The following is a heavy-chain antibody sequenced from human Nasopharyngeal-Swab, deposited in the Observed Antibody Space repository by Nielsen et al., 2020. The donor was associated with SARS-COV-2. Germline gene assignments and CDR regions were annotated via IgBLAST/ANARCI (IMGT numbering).Heavy chain of an antibody. V-gene: IGHV3-21*01. D-gene: IGHD1-26*01. J-gene: IGHJ3*02. CDR1: GFTFSSYS. Sequence: GESLKISCAASGFTFSSYSMNWVRKAPGKGLEWVSSISSSSSYIYYADSVKGRFTISRDNAKNSLYLQMNSLRAEDTAVYYCARVRFVGELIDAFDIWGQGTMVTVSS. CDR2: ISSSSSYI. CDR3: ARVRFVGELIDAFDI.